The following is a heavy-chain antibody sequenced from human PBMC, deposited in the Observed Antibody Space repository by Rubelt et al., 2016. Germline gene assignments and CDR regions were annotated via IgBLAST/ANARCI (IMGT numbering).Heavy chain of an antibody. V-gene: IGHV2-70*15. CDR3: ARILLPDYYDSSGGMDV. CDR1: GSSLSTSGMC. D-gene: IGHD3-22*01. J-gene: IGHJ6*02. CDR2: IDWDDDK. Sequence: QVTLRESGPALVKPTQTLTLTCTFSGSSLSTSGMCVSWIRPPPGKALEWLARIDWDDDKYYSTALKTRLTISKDTPKNPVVLTMTNMDPVDTATYYCARILLPDYYDSSGGMDVWGQGTTVTVSS.